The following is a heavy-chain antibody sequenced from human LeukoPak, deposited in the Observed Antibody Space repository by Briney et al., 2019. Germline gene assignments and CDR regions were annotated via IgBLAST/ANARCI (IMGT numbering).Heavy chain of an antibody. CDR2: VHYSGST. D-gene: IGHD1-1*01. J-gene: IGHJ4*02. V-gene: IGHV4-59*01. Sequence: SETLSLTCTVSGGSISGFYWSWIRQAPGKGLEWIWYVHYSGSTTYNPSLVSGVPRSLDTSENQFSLNLTSVTAADTAVYYCARVAQLERPFDYWGQGTLVTVSS. CDR1: GGSISGFY. CDR3: ARVAQLERPFDY.